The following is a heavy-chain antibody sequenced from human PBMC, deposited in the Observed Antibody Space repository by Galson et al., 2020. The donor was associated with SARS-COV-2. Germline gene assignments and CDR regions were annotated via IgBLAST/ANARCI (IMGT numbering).Heavy chain of an antibody. V-gene: IGHV1-8*01. J-gene: IGHJ3*02. CDR2: MKPNSGNI. D-gene: IGHD3-3*01. CDR1: GYTFTSYD. CDR3: TRDHDFWRGYYGGHAFDI. Sequence: ASVKVSCKASGYTFTSYDINWVRQATGQGLEWMGWMKPNSGNIGYAQNFQGRVTMTRNTSISTAYMELSSLRSEDTAMYYCTRDHDFWRGYYGGHAFDIWGQGTMVTVSS.